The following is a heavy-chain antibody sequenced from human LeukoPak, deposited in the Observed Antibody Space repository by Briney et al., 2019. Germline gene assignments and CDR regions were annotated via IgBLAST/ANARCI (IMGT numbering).Heavy chain of an antibody. CDR2: IIPIFGTA. J-gene: IGHJ3*02. D-gene: IGHD3-16*01. CDR3: ATRKDSGPYSYKGYAFDI. Sequence: ASVKVSCKASGGTFSSYAISWVRQAPGQGLEWMGGIIPIFGTANYAPKFQGRVTITADKSTNTAYMELTSLRSEDTGVYFCATRKDSGPYSYKGYAFDIWGQGTMVTVSS. CDR1: GGTFSSYA. V-gene: IGHV1-69*06.